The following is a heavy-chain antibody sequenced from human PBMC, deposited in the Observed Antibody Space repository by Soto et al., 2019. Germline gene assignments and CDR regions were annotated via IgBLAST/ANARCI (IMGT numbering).Heavy chain of an antibody. Sequence: QITLKESGPTLVKPTQTLTLTCTFSGFSLTTDRVGVGWIRQPPGEALEWLAVIYWDDSKTYRPSLESRLTITKHTSKNPVALTMTNMDSLDTATYYCAPAYGGRSLSWGQGTLVTVSS. CDR3: APAYGGRSLS. V-gene: IGHV2-5*02. J-gene: IGHJ5*02. CDR1: GFSLTTDRVG. CDR2: IYWDDSK. D-gene: IGHD1-26*01.